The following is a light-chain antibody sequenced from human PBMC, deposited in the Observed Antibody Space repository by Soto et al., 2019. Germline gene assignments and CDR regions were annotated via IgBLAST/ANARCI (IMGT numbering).Light chain of an antibody. CDR1: QSVSSRY. CDR3: QQYGSSPPIT. CDR2: GAY. Sequence: SVFTQSPGTLSWAPCDTATLSCRASQSVSSRYLAWYQQKPGQTPRLLIYGAYSRATGIPDRFSGSGSGTDFPLTISRLEPEDFAVYYCQQYGSSPPITFGQGTRLEIK. V-gene: IGKV3-20*01. J-gene: IGKJ5*01.